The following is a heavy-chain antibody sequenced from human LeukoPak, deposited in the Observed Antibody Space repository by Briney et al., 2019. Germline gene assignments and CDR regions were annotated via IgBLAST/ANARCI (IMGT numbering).Heavy chain of an antibody. J-gene: IGHJ4*02. Sequence: GGALRLSCAASGFTFSSYWMTWVRQTPGKGVEGVANIRMDGGERYYMDSVEGRLTISRDNAKNSLYLQMYSLRPDDTAVYYCARDKGYNSAYWGRGTLVTVSS. V-gene: IGHV3-7*01. D-gene: IGHD5-24*01. CDR3: ARDKGYNSAY. CDR1: GFTFSSYW. CDR2: IRMDGGER.